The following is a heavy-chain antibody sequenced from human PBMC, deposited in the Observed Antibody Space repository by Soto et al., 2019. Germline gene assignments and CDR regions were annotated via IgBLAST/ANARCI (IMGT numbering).Heavy chain of an antibody. CDR1: GFSFGSYT. V-gene: IGHV3-21*01. CDR3: AKDRVGGTFYTPLAF. D-gene: IGHD1-7*01. Sequence: GGSLRLSCVTSGFSFGSYTMSWVRQAPGEGLEWVSSISGTSRYIYYADSMGGRFTISRDNSKNTLSLHLNTLKPEDTAVYHCAKDRVGGTFYTPLAFWGQGTLVTVSS. J-gene: IGHJ4*02. CDR2: ISGTSRYI.